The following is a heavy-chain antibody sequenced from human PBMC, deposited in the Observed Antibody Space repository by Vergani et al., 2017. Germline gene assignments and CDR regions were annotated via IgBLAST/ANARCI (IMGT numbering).Heavy chain of an antibody. D-gene: IGHD3-3*01. CDR2: IIPIFGTA. V-gene: IGHV1-69*01. J-gene: IGHJ4*02. CDR3: ARDSPRGWSGPWAPWTFDY. CDR1: GYTFTGYY. Sequence: QVQLVQSGAEVKKPGASVKVSCKASGYTFTGYYMHWVRQAPGQGLEWMGGIIPIFGTANYAQKFQGRVTITADESTSTAYMELSSLRSEDTAVYYCARDSPRGWSGPWAPWTFDYWGQGTLVTVSS.